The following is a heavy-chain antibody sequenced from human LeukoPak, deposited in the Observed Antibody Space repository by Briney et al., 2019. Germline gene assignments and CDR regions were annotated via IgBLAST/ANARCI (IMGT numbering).Heavy chain of an antibody. CDR1: GFTFSTYS. J-gene: IGHJ6*04. CDR3: ARDHRGDYYYGMDV. D-gene: IGHD3-10*01. Sequence: PGGSLRLSCAASGFTFSTYSMNWVRQAPGKGLEWVSSISSSSSYIYYADSVKGRFTISRDNAKNSLYLQMSSLRADDTAVYYCARDHRGDYYYGMDVWGKGTTVTVSS. V-gene: IGHV3-21*01. CDR2: ISSSSSYI.